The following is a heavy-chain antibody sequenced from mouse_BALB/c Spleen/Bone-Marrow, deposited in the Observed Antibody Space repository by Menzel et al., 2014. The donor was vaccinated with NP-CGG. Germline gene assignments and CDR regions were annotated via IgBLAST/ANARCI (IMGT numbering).Heavy chain of an antibody. CDR1: GYTFTRYY. J-gene: IGHJ1*01. CDR3: TRSNYGYWYFDV. Sequence: VQLQQSGAELVKPGASVKLSCKASGYTFTRYYMYWVKQRPGQGLEWIGEINPTNGGTNFNEKSKSKATLTVDKSSSTAYMQLSSLTSEDSAVYYCTRSNYGYWYFDVWGAGTTVTVPS. CDR2: INPTNGGT. D-gene: IGHD1-1*01. V-gene: IGHV1S81*02.